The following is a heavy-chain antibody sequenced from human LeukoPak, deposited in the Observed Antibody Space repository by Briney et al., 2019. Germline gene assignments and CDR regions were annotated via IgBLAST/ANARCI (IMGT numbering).Heavy chain of an antibody. V-gene: IGHV3-23*01. CDR3: AKTPVVPAAIGYMDV. D-gene: IGHD2-2*02. CDR2: ISGSGDRT. CDR1: GFSFSYYA. J-gene: IGHJ6*03. Sequence: GGSLRLSCEASGFSFSYYAMNWIRQAPGKGLEWVSLISGSGDRTIYADSVRGRFTISRDNSKNTLYLQMNSLRAEDTAVYYCAKTPVVPAAIGYMDVWGKGTTVTVSS.